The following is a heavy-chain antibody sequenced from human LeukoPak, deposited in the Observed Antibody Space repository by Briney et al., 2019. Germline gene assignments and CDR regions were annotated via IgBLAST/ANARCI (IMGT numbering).Heavy chain of an antibody. CDR1: GFTFSSYG. V-gene: IGHV3-30*02. D-gene: IGHD3-9*01. CDR2: IRYDGSHK. Sequence: GGSLRLSCAASGFTFSSYGMHWVRQAPGKGLEWVAFIRYDGSHKYYVDSVKGRFTISRDNSKNTLYLQMNSLRAEDTAVYYCAKDTGERLGVLTGYYKSRKSYFDYWGQGTLVTVSS. CDR3: AKDTGERLGVLTGYYKSRKSYFDY. J-gene: IGHJ4*02.